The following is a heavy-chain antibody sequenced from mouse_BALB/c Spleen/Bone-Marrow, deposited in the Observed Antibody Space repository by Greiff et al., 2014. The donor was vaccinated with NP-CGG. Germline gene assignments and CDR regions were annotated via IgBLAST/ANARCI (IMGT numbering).Heavy chain of an antibody. D-gene: IGHD1-2*01. V-gene: IGHV1S81*02. CDR3: TRRLVDY. J-gene: IGHJ2*01. CDR1: GYTFTSYY. Sequence: VNLVESGAELVKPGASVTLSCKASGYTFTSYYMYWVKQRPGQGLEWIGGINPSNGGTNFNEKFKSKATLTVDKSSSTAYMQLSSLTSEDSAVYYCTRRLVDYWGQGTTLTVSA. CDR2: INPSNGGT.